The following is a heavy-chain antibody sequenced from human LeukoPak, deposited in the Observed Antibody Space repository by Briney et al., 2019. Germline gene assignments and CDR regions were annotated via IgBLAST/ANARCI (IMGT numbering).Heavy chain of an antibody. CDR2: IKRDGDEK. V-gene: IGHV3-7*01. CDR3: ARIIHVDYTPLYYFDH. CDR1: GFTFSAYW. Sequence: GGSLRLSCAASGFTFSAYWMGWVRLAPGKGLEWVANIKRDGDEKYSVDSVKGRFTIFRDNAKNSLYLQMNSLKAEDTAVYYCARIIHVDYTPLYYFDHWGQGTLVTVSS. D-gene: IGHD3-16*01. J-gene: IGHJ4*02.